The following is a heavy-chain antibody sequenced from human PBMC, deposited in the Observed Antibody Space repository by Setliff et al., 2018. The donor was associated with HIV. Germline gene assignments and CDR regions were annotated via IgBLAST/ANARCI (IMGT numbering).Heavy chain of an antibody. CDR2: IYYSGST. CDR3: ARGILFFYYMDI. Sequence: SETLSLTCTVSGGSISNYYWSRIRQPPGKGLEWIGYIYYSGSTTYNPSLESRVAMSVDTSKNQFSLSLASPTAADTAVYYCARGILFFYYMDIWGRGTTVTVSS. J-gene: IGHJ6*03. CDR1: GGSISNYY. V-gene: IGHV4-59*08. D-gene: IGHD2-21*01.